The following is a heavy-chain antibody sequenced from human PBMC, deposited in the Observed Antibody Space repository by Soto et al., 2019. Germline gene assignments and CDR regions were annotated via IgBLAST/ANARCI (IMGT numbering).Heavy chain of an antibody. V-gene: IGHV4-31*03. D-gene: IGHD3-10*01. CDR3: ARYEVWVRGVTYYYYGMDV. CDR1: GDSISSGGYY. Sequence: QVQLQESGPGLVKPSQTLSLTCTVSGDSISSGGYYWSWIRQHPGKGLEWIGYIYYSGYTYYNPSLKSRVTISVDTSKNQFSLKLSSVTAADTAVYYCARYEVWVRGVTYYYYGMDVWGQGTTVTVSS. CDR2: IYYSGYT. J-gene: IGHJ6*02.